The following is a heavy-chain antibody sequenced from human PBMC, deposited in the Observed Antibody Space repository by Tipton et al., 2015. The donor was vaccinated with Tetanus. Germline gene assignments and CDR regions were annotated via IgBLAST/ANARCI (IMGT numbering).Heavy chain of an antibody. Sequence: TLSLTCTVSGGSISSYYWSWIRQPPGKGLEWIGYIYYSGSTNYNPSLKSRVTISVDTSKNQFSLKLSSVTAADTAVYYCARSASPFDYWGQGTLVTVSS. CDR3: ARSASPFDY. J-gene: IGHJ4*02. CDR2: IYYSGST. CDR1: GGSISSYY. V-gene: IGHV4-59*01.